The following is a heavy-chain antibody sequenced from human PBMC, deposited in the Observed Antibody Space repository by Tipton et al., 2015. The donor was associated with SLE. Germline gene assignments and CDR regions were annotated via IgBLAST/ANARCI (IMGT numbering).Heavy chain of an antibody. CDR1: GLTLSSNW. V-gene: IGHV3-74*01. J-gene: IGHJ3*02. CDR2: INSDGSST. CDR3: AKDRGVADAFDI. D-gene: IGHD3-10*01. Sequence: SLRLSCAASGLTLSSNWMHWVRQAPGKGLVWVARINSDGSSTYYADSVKGRFTISRGKSKNTLYLQMNSLRAEDTALYYCAKDRGVADAFDIWGQGTMVTVSS.